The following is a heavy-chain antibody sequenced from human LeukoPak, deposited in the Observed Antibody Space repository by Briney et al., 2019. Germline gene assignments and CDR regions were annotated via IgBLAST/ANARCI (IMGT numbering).Heavy chain of an antibody. Sequence: ASVKVSCKTSGYIFSGYYIHWVRQAPGQGLEWMGQINPNSDGTDYVRKFQGRVTMTRDTSISTAYMELSRLRSDDTAVYYCARGLGYSYGLQFDYWGQGTLVTVSS. CDR3: ARGLGYSYGLQFDY. D-gene: IGHD5-18*01. CDR2: INPNSDGT. V-gene: IGHV1-2*06. CDR1: GYIFSGYY. J-gene: IGHJ4*02.